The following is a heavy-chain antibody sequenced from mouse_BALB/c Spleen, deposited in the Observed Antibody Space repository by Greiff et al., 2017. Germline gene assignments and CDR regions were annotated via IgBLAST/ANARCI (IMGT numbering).Heavy chain of an antibody. CDR1: GYSITSGYY. Sequence: DVKLQESGPGLVKPSQSLSLTCSVTGYSITSGYYWNWIRQFPGNKLEWMGYISYDGSNNYNPSLKNRISITRDTSKNQFFLKLNSVTTEDTATYYCARENYRYDEYFDYWGQGTTLTVSS. CDR3: ARENYRYDEYFDY. V-gene: IGHV3-6*02. CDR2: ISYDGSN. D-gene: IGHD2-14*01. J-gene: IGHJ2*01.